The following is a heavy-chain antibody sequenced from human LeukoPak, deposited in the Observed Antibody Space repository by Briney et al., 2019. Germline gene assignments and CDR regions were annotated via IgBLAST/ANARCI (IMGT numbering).Heavy chain of an antibody. CDR1: GGSIGGNY. CDR3: ARVMRGQYDSSGYRHPYWYFDL. Sequence: PSETLSLTCTVSGGSIGGNYWGWIREPPGKGLEWIGYIYYSGSTNYKSSLKSRLTISVDTSKNQFSLRLTSVTAADTAVYYCARVMRGQYDSSGYRHPYWYFDLWGRGTLVTVSS. J-gene: IGHJ2*01. D-gene: IGHD3-22*01. V-gene: IGHV4-59*01. CDR2: IYYSGST.